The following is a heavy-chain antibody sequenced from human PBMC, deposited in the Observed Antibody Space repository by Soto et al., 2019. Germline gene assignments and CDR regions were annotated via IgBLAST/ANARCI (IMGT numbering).Heavy chain of an antibody. CDR2: IFPTDSTT. J-gene: IGHJ4*02. CDR3: ARAVVGYCSSASCPGDY. CDR1: GYTFTSFW. D-gene: IGHD2-2*01. Sequence: PGESLKISCKGSGYTFTSFWIGWVRQMPGKGLEWMGIIFPTDSTTIYSPSFQGQVTLSADNSTSTAYLQWSSLRASDSAMYYCARAVVGYCSSASCPGDYRGQGTRVTVSS. V-gene: IGHV5-51*01.